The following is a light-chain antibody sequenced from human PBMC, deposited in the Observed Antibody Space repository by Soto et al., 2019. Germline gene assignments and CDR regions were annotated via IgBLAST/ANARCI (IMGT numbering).Light chain of an antibody. V-gene: IGKV3-20*01. CDR1: QSVSSSS. CDR3: QKYGGSPRT. CDR2: GES. J-gene: IGKJ1*01. Sequence: EIVLTQSPGTLSLSPGEIATLSCRASQSVSSSSLAWYQHKRGQAPRLLIHGESSRATGIPDRFSGSGSGTDLNLTISRLEPEDFAVYYCQKYGGSPRTFGQGTKVDIK.